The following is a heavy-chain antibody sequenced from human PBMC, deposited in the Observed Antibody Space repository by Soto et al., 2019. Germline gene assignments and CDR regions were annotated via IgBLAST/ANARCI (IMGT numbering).Heavy chain of an antibody. V-gene: IGHV3-66*01. CDR1: GFTVSSNY. D-gene: IGHD6-13*01. CDR2: IYSGGST. Sequence: EVQLVESGGGLVQPGGSLRLSCAASGFTVSSNYMSWVRQAPGKGLEWVSVIYSGGSTYYADSVKGRFTISRDNSKNTRCLQMNSLRAEDTAVYYCARSIAAAGTGDNWFEPWGQGTLVTVSS. J-gene: IGHJ5*02. CDR3: ARSIAAAGTGDNWFEP.